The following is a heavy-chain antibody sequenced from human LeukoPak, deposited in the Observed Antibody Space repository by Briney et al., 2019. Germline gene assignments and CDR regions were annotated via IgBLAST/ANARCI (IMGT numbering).Heavy chain of an antibody. CDR2: IYTSGST. J-gene: IGHJ4*02. V-gene: IGHV4-4*07. D-gene: IGHD3-16*01. Sequence: SETLSLTCTVSGGSISSYYWSWIRQPAGKGLEWIGRIYTSGSTNYNPSLKSRVTMSVDTSKNQFSLKLSSVTAADTAVYYCAREFDGYVWGSPHYDYWGQGTLVTVSS. CDR1: GGSISSYY. CDR3: AREFDGYVWGSPHYDY.